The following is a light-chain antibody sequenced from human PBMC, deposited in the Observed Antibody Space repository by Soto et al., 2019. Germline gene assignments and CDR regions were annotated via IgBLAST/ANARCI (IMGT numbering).Light chain of an antibody. CDR1: QSVGNS. J-gene: IGKJ4*02. Sequence: DIQMTQSPSTLSASAGDRVSITCRASQSVGNSLAWYQRRPGKAPKLLIFDASTLESGVPSKFSGSGSDTEFTFTISSLQPDDSATYYCQQYNTYGLTFGGGTKVEIK. CDR3: QQYNTYGLT. V-gene: IGKV1-5*01. CDR2: DAS.